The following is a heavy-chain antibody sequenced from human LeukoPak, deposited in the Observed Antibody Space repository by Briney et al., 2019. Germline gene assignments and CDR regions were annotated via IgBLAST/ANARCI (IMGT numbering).Heavy chain of an antibody. J-gene: IGHJ5*02. CDR2: INHSGST. Sequence: SETLSITCAVYGGSFSGYYWSWIRQPPGKGLEWIGEINHSGSTNYNPSLKSRVTISVDTSKNQFSLKLSSVTAADTAVYYCARGLNSMVRGPFDPWGQGTLVTVSS. D-gene: IGHD3-10*01. CDR3: ARGLNSMVRGPFDP. V-gene: IGHV4-34*01. CDR1: GGSFSGYY.